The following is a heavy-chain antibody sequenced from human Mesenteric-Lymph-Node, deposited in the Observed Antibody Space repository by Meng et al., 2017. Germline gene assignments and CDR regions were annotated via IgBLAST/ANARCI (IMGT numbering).Heavy chain of an antibody. CDR3: GRDQGRELINH. J-gene: IGHJ4*02. CDR1: GGSISSGDSF. D-gene: IGHD1-7*01. V-gene: IGHV4-30-4*01. CDR2: IYYSGST. Sequence: SGQGLSNPSQNPSLSGTLSGGSISSGDSFWSWIRQPPVNGLEWIGYIYYSGSTYYNPSLKSRVTISVDTSKNQFSLKLSSVTAADAAVYYCGRDQGRELINHWCQGALVTVSS.